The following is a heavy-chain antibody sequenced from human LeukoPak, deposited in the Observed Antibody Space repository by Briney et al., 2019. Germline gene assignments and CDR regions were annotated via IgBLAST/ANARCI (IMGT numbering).Heavy chain of an antibody. D-gene: IGHD1-26*01. CDR2: ISSSGSTI. V-gene: IGHV3-48*03. CDR1: GFTFSSYE. Sequence: GGSLRLSCAASGFTFSSYEMSWVRQPPGKGLEWVSYISSSGSTIYYADSVKGRCTISRDNAKNSLYLQMNSLRAEDTAVYYCARESGSAGDFDYWGQGTLVTVSS. CDR3: ARESGSAGDFDY. J-gene: IGHJ4*02.